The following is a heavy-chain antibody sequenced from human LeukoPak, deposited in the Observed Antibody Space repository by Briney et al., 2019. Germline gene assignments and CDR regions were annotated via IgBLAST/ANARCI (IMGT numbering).Heavy chain of an antibody. CDR2: ISAYNGNT. D-gene: IGHD3-3*01. CDR1: GYTFTSYG. V-gene: IGHV1-18*01. Sequence: ASVKVSFKASGYTFTSYGISWVRQAPGQGLEWMGWISAYNGNTNYAQKLQGRVTMTTDTSTSTAYMELRSLRSDDTAVYYCASGLFYDFWSRFDYWGQGTLVTVSS. CDR3: ASGLFYDFWSRFDY. J-gene: IGHJ4*02.